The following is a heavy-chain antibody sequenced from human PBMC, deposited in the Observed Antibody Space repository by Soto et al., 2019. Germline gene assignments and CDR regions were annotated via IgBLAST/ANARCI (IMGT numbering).Heavy chain of an antibody. Sequence: QITLKESGPALVKPTQTLTLTCTFSGFSLSTSGVGVGWIRQPPGKALEWLALIYWDGEKRYSPSQKSRLAITTYTSKNQVFLTMTNLDTVDTATYYCAHFIVVPPSDVFDVWCQGTMVAVSS. V-gene: IGHV2-5*02. D-gene: IGHD2-2*01. CDR1: GFSLSTSGVG. J-gene: IGHJ3*01. CDR2: IYWDGEK. CDR3: AHFIVVPPSDVFDV.